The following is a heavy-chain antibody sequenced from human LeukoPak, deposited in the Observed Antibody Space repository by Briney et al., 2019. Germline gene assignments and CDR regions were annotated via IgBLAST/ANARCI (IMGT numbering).Heavy chain of an antibody. J-gene: IGHJ3*02. CDR3: ARETLYYDILTGFYTGAFDI. D-gene: IGHD3-9*01. V-gene: IGHV3-74*01. CDR2: INTDGSSI. Sequence: GGSLRLSCAASGFTFSNYWMHWVRQAPGEGLVWVSRINTDGSSITYADSVKGRFTISRDNAKNMLYLQMNSLRVEDTAVYYCARETLYYDILTGFYTGAFDIWGQGTMVTISS. CDR1: GFTFSNYW.